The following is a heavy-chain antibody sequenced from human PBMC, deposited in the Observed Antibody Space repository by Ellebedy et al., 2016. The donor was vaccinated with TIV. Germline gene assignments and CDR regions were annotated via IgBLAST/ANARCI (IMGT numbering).Heavy chain of an antibody. CDR2: ITDRGST. D-gene: IGHD3-9*01. CDR3: VRGELGRTFDWSSGETYFYEFHMDV. V-gene: IGHV4-34*01. CDR1: GESLNGYY. J-gene: IGHJ6*03. Sequence: SETLSLTCTVYGESLNGYYWSWIRQAPGKGLEWIGEITDRGSTNFNPSLKSRVTLSVDTSKNQFSLRLTSLTAADTAVYYCVRGELGRTFDWSSGETYFYEFHMDVWGNGTAVAVSS.